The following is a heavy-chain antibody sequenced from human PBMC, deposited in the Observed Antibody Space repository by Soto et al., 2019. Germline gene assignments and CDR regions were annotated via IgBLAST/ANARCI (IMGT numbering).Heavy chain of an antibody. CDR3: ARAPYGSGSYYGY. D-gene: IGHD3-10*01. V-gene: IGHV4-34*01. CDR2: INHSGST. CDR1: DESFSGYY. Sequence: PSETLSLTCAVYDESFSGYYCSWVLQPPGKGLEWIGEINHSGSTNYNPSLKSRGTISVDTSKNQFSLKLSSVTAADTAVYYCARAPYGSGSYYGYWGKGTLVTVSS. J-gene: IGHJ4*02.